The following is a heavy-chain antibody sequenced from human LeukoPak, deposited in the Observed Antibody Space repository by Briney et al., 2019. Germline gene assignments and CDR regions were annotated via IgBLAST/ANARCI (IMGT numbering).Heavy chain of an antibody. Sequence: SETLSLTCTVSGGSISSSSYYWGWIRQPPGKGLEWIGSIYYSGSTYYNPSLKSRVTISVDTSKNQFSLKLSSVTAADTAVYYCARALSKAYYMDVWGKGTTVTVSS. CDR2: IYYSGST. V-gene: IGHV4-39*07. CDR3: ARALSKAYYMDV. D-gene: IGHD2/OR15-2a*01. CDR1: GGSISSSSYY. J-gene: IGHJ6*03.